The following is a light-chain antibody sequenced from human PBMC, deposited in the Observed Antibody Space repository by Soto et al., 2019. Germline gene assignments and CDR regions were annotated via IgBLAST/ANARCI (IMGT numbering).Light chain of an antibody. V-gene: IGKV3-11*01. CDR2: DAS. CDR3: QQYNSYPWT. CDR1: QSVSIY. Sequence: EIVLTQSPATLSLSPGERATLSCRASQSVSIYLAWYQQKPGQAPRLLIYDASNRATGIPARFSGSGSGTEFTLTISSLQPDDFATYYCQQYNSYPWTFGQGTKV. J-gene: IGKJ1*01.